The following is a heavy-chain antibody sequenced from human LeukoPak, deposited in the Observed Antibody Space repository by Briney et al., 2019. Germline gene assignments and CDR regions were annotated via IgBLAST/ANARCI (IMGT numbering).Heavy chain of an antibody. CDR1: GYTFSTYG. D-gene: IGHD6-19*01. CDR2: ISTYNGNT. V-gene: IGHV1-18*01. J-gene: IGHJ5*02. CDR3: ARDFVAVVGTSIPGFDP. Sequence: ASVKVSCKASGYTFSTYGVSWVRQAPGQGLEWMGWISTYNGNTDYEKKFQGRFTMTKDTSQSTAYMELRSLRSDDTAVYYCARDFVAVVGTSIPGFDPWGQGTLVTVSS.